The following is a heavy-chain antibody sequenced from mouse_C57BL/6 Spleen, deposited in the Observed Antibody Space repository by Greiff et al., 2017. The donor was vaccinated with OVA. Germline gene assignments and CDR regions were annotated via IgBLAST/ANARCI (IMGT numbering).Heavy chain of an antibody. V-gene: IGHV14-4*01. D-gene: IGHD1-1*01. Sequence: EVQLQQSGAELVRPGASVKLSCTASGFTIKDDYMHWVKQRPEQGLEWIGWIDPENGDTEYASKFQGKATITADTSSNTAYLQLSSLTSEDTAVYYCTADYYGRDYAMDYWGQGTSVTVSS. CDR2: IDPENGDT. J-gene: IGHJ4*01. CDR1: GFTIKDDY. CDR3: TADYYGRDYAMDY.